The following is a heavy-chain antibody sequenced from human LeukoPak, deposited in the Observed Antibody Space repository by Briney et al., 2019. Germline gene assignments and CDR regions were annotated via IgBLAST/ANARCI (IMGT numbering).Heavy chain of an antibody. CDR1: GFTVGSNY. V-gene: IGHV3-66*01. Sequence: PGGSLRLSCAASGFTVGSNYLSWVRQAPGKGLEWVSVIYSGGSTYYADSVKGRFTISRDNSKNTLYLQMNSLRAEDTAVYYCATSYGSGSNPFYWGQGTLVTVSS. CDR3: ATSYGSGSNPFY. J-gene: IGHJ4*02. D-gene: IGHD3-10*01. CDR2: IYSGGST.